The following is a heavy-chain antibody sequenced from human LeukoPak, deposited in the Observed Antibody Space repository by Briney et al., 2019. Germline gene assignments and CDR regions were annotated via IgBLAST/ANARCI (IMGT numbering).Heavy chain of an antibody. J-gene: IGHJ3*02. CDR3: ARHLTGWAAFDM. CDR2: ISYSGNT. CDR1: GGSISSYY. V-gene: IGHV4-59*08. Sequence: PSETLSLTCTVSGGSISSYYWSWIRQPPGKGLDWIGYISYSGNTNYNPSLKSRVTISVGTSNNQFSLKLNSVTATDTAVYYCARHLTGWAAFDMWGRGTMVTVSS. D-gene: IGHD1-14*01.